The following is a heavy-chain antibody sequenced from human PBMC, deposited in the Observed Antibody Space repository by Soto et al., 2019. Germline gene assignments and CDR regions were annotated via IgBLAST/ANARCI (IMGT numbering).Heavy chain of an antibody. J-gene: IGHJ3*02. CDR2: ISYDGSDK. CDR3: AKEGYTWAGETTAPHNDAFDI. Sequence: QVQLVESGGGVVQPGRSLRLSCAASGFTFSNYAMDWVRQAPGKGLEWMAVISYDGSDKYHADSLKGRFTISRDNSKNTLYLKMNSLRAEGRAVYYCAKEGYTWAGETTAPHNDAFDIWGQGTMVTVSS. V-gene: IGHV3-30*18. CDR1: GFTFSNYA. D-gene: IGHD6-13*01.